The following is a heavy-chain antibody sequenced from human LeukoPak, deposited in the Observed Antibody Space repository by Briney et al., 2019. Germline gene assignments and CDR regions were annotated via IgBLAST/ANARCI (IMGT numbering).Heavy chain of an antibody. CDR1: GGSISNYY. V-gene: IGHV4-59*01. Sequence: PSETLSLTCTVSGGSISNYYWSWIRQPPGKGHEWIGYIYYSGSTKYNPSLKSRVTISVDTSKNQFSLKLSSVTAADTAVYYCARGGPPCTYGYSQHYYYMDVWGKGTTVTISS. D-gene: IGHD5-18*01. CDR2: IYYSGST. J-gene: IGHJ6*03. CDR3: ARGGPPCTYGYSQHYYYMDV.